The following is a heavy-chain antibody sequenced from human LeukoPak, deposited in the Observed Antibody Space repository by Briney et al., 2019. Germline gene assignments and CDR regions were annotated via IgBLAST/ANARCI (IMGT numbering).Heavy chain of an antibody. Sequence: GGSLRLSCAASGFTFSAFGMNWVRQAPGKGLEWVSTITKSGDSTYYVDSVKGRFTISRDNAKNSPYLQMNSLRDEDTAVYYCASSGSYRFDYWGQGTLVTVSS. V-gene: IGHV3-23*01. D-gene: IGHD1-26*01. CDR2: ITKSGDST. J-gene: IGHJ4*02. CDR3: ASSGSYRFDY. CDR1: GFTFSAFG.